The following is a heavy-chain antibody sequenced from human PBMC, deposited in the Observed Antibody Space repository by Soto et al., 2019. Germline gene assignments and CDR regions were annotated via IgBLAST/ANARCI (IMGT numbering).Heavy chain of an antibody. V-gene: IGHV6-1*01. CDR1: GDSVSSNSAA. CDR3: ARDRRRVLRNYYGSGSPDEGMDV. D-gene: IGHD3-10*01. CDR2: TYYRSKWYN. Sequence: PSQTLSLTCAISGDSVSSNSAAWNWIRQSPSRGLEWLGRTYYRSKWYNDYAVSVKSRITISPDTSKNQFSLQLNSVTPEDTAVYYCARDRRRVLRNYYGSGSPDEGMDVWGQGTTVTVSS. J-gene: IGHJ6*02.